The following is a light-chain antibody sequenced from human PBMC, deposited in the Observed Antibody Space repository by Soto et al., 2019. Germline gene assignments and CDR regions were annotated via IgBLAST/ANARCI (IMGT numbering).Light chain of an antibody. J-gene: IGKJ1*01. CDR3: QQYYSSPLT. CDR1: QGVSSSY. V-gene: IGKV3-20*01. CDR2: GAS. Sequence: EIVMTQSPGTLSVSPGERATLSCRFGQGVSSSYLAWYQQRAGQAPRLVIYGASTRATGIPDRFSASGSGTDFTLTISRLEPEDFAVYFCQQYYSSPLTFGQGTKVDIK.